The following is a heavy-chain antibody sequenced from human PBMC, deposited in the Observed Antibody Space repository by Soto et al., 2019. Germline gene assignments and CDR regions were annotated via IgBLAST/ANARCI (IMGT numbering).Heavy chain of an antibody. Sequence: SETLSLTCTVSGGSVTNSSYYWGWIRQSPGKGLEWIGSVYYRGRSYSKSSVKSRVTISVDTSKNRFSLSLNSVTASDTAVYFCVSQRTTVPTQAYFDYWGPGALGTVSS. J-gene: IGHJ4*02. CDR3: VSQRTTVPTQAYFDY. V-gene: IGHV4-39*01. CDR1: GGSVTNSSYY. CDR2: VYYRGRS. D-gene: IGHD4-17*01.